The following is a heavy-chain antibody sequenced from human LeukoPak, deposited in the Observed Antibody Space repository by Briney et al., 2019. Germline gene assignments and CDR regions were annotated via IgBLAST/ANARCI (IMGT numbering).Heavy chain of an antibody. V-gene: IGHV3-7*01. CDR3: ARHWGSGAFDI. Sequence: GGSLRLSCAASGFTFSSYWMNWVRQAPGKGLEWVANINHDGSQKYYVDSVKGRFTISRDNVKNSLFLQMNSLRAEDTAVYYCARHWGSGAFDIWGQGTMVTVSS. J-gene: IGHJ3*02. CDR1: GFTFSSYW. CDR2: INHDGSQK. D-gene: IGHD7-27*01.